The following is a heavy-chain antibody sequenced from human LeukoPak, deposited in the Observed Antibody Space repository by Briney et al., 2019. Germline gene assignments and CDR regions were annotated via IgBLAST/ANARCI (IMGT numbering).Heavy chain of an antibody. Sequence: KTGVSLRLSCAASGFTFSDYYMSWIRQAPGKGLEWVSYISSSGSTIYYADSVKGRFTISRDNAKNSLYLQMNSLRAEDTAVYYCARTSSPYYDFWSGYLDLDYWGQGTLVTVSS. CDR1: GFTFSDYY. J-gene: IGHJ4*02. CDR2: ISSSGSTI. CDR3: ARTSSPYYDFWSGYLDLDY. V-gene: IGHV3-11*01. D-gene: IGHD3-3*01.